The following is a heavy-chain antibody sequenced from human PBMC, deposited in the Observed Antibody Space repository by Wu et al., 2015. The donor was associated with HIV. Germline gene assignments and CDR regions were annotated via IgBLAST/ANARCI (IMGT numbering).Heavy chain of an antibody. CDR1: GGTFSSYA. CDR2: IVPLFDAP. Sequence: QVQLVQSGAEVKKPGSSVRVSCKASGGTFSSYAINWVRQAPGQGLEWMGRIVPLFDAPNYSQKFHDRLTITTDESTSTAYMELSSLRSEDTAVYYCARGSITYYDKLDYWGQGTLVTVSS. D-gene: IGHD3-9*01. V-gene: IGHV1-69*05. CDR3: ARGSITYYDKLDY. J-gene: IGHJ4*02.